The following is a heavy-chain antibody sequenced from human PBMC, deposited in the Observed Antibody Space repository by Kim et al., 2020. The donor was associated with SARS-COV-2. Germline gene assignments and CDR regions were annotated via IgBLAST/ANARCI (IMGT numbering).Heavy chain of an antibody. J-gene: IGHJ4*02. CDR1: GFTFSSYA. CDR3: AKDPGYCSSTSCYGRGFDY. CDR2: ISGSGGST. D-gene: IGHD2-2*01. V-gene: IGHV3-23*01. Sequence: GGSLRLSCAASGFTFSSYAMSWVRQAPGKGLEWVSAISGSGGSTYYADSVKGRFTISRDNSKNTLYLQMNSLRAEDTAVYYCAKDPGYCSSTSCYGRGFDYWGQGTLVTVSS.